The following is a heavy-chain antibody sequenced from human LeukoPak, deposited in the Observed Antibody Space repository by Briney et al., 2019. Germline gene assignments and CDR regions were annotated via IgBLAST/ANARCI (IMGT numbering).Heavy chain of an antibody. CDR3: ARARRDTSGWYDDV. D-gene: IGHD6-19*01. Sequence: GGSLRLSCAASGFTVSSNYMSWVRQAPGKGLEWVSVIYSGGSTYYADSVKGRFTISRDNSKNTLYLQMNSLRAEDTAIYYCARARRDTSGWYDDVWGQGTTVIVSS. J-gene: IGHJ6*02. CDR2: IYSGGST. CDR1: GFTVSSNY. V-gene: IGHV3-53*01.